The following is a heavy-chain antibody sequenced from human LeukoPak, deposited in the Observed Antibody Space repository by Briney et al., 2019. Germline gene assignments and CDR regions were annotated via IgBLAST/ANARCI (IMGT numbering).Heavy chain of an antibody. CDR3: ARMSRFSWTPYYFDY. CDR1: GDSISSFY. CDR2: IYHNGIT. D-gene: IGHD3/OR15-3a*01. V-gene: IGHV4-59*01. Sequence: PSETLSLTCTVSGDSISSFYWSWIRQPPGKGLEWIGYIYHNGITNYNPFLKSRVTISIDTSKTQFSLKLSSVTAADTAVYYCARMSRFSWTPYYFDYWSQGTLVIVSS. J-gene: IGHJ4*02.